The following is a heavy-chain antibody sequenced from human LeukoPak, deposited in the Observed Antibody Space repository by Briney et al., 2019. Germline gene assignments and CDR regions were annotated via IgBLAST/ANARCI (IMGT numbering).Heavy chain of an antibody. CDR3: ARDPRVVVVGPGWFDP. D-gene: IGHD2-15*01. CDR2: IYYSGST. CDR1: GGSISSGGHY. Sequence: PSETLSLTCTVSGGSISSGGHYWGWIRQHPGKGLEWIGYIYYSGSTYYNPSLKSRVTISVDTSKNQFSLKLSSVTAADTAVYYCARDPRVVVVGPGWFDPWGQGTLVTVSS. V-gene: IGHV4-31*03. J-gene: IGHJ5*02.